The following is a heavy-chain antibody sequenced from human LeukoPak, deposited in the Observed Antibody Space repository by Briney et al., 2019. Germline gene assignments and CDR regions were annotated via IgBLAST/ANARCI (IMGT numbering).Heavy chain of an antibody. CDR1: GYTFTSYY. V-gene: IGHV1-2*02. D-gene: IGHD4-23*01. CDR3: AHPGGDGGAFDI. Sequence: ASVKVSCKASGYTFTSYYMHWVRQAPGQGLEWLGWINPNSGGTNYAQKFQGRVTLTSDTSISTAYMELGRLRSDDTAIYYCAHPGGDGGAFDIWGQGTMVTVSS. J-gene: IGHJ3*02. CDR2: INPNSGGT.